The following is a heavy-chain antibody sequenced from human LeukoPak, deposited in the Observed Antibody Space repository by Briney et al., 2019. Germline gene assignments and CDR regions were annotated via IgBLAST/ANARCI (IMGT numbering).Heavy chain of an antibody. J-gene: IGHJ6*03. CDR2: ISAYNGNT. V-gene: IGHV1-18*01. CDR1: GYTFTSYG. D-gene: IGHD3-3*01. Sequence: ASVKVSCKASGYTFTSYGISWVRQAPGQGLEWMGWISAYNGNTNYAQKLQGRVTMTTDTSTSTAYMELRSLRSDDTAVYYCASRVGKYYDFWSGYSDYMDVWGKGTTVTVSS. CDR3: ASRVGKYYDFWSGYSDYMDV.